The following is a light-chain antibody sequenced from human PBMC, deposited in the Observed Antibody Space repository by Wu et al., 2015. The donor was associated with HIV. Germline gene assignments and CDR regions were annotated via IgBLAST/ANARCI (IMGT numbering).Light chain of an antibody. CDR2: GAS. Sequence: IVLTQSPGTLSLSPGERATLSCKASQNIANNYVAWYQQRPGQAPRLLISGASSRALGVPDRFSGSGSGTDFTLTISRLEPEDFAVYYCQQYGISSLTFGEGTKVEI. CDR3: QQYGISSLT. J-gene: IGKJ4*01. V-gene: IGKV3-20*01. CDR1: QNIANNY.